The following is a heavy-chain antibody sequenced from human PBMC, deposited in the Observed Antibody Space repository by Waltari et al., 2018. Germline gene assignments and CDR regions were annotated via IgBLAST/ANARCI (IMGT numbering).Heavy chain of an antibody. CDR2: IISKAYGWTT. J-gene: IGHJ4*02. D-gene: IGHD6-6*01. V-gene: IGHV3-49*04. CDR3: TRTVTGSSSV. CDR1: GFTFGDYA. Sequence: EVQLVASGGGLVQPGRSLRLSCTASGFTFGDYAMSWVGPAQGQGLEWGGFIISKAYGWTTEYAESVKGRFTISRDDSKSIAYLQMNSLKTEDTAVYYCTRTVTGSSSVWGQGTLVTVSS.